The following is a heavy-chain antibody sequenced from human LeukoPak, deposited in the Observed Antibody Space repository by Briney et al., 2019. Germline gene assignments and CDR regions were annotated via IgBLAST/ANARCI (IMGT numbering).Heavy chain of an antibody. J-gene: IGHJ4*02. CDR1: GFTFSSYA. V-gene: IGHV3-64D*06. CDR2: ISSNGGST. D-gene: IGHD3-22*01. Sequence: GGSLRLSCSASGFTFSSYAMHWVRQAPGKGLEYVSAISSNGGSTYYADSVKGRFTISRDNSKNTLYLQMSSLRAEDTAVYYCVKVGSKDYTMTNFDYWGQGTLVTVSS. CDR3: VKVGSKDYTMTNFDY.